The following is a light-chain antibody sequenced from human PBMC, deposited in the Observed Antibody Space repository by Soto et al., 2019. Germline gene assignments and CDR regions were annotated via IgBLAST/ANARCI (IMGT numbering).Light chain of an antibody. CDR1: SSDVGSYNL. J-gene: IGLJ3*02. CDR2: EVS. V-gene: IGLV2-23*02. Sequence: QSALTQPASVSGSPGQSITISCTGTSSDVGSYNLVSWYQQHPGKAPKLLIYEVSKRPSGVSNRFSGYKSGNTASLTISGLQAEDEADYYCCSYAGSSTSWVFGGGTKLTVL. CDR3: CSYAGSSTSWV.